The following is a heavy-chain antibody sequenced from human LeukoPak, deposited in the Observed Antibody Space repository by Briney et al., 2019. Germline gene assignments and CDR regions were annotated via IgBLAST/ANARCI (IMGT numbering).Heavy chain of an antibody. J-gene: IGHJ3*02. Sequence: SETLSLTCTVSGGSISSYYWSWIRQPAGKGLEWIGRIYTSGGTNYNPSLKSRVTMSVDTSKNQFSLKLSSVTAADTAVYYCARGSMVRGVTSQYAFDIWGQGTMVTVSS. CDR3: ARGSMVRGVTSQYAFDI. D-gene: IGHD3-10*01. CDR2: IYTSGGT. V-gene: IGHV4-4*07. CDR1: GGSISSYY.